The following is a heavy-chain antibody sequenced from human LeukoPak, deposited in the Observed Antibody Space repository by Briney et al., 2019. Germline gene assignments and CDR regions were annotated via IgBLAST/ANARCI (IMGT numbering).Heavy chain of an antibody. CDR3: ARTNGGWWAYYFDY. CDR2: IYYSGST. V-gene: IGHV4-59*12. CDR1: GDSISSYY. J-gene: IGHJ4*02. Sequence: SETLSLTCTVSGDSISSYYWSWIRQPPGKGLEWIGYIYYSGSTNYNPSLKSRVTISLDTSKNQFSLKLSSVTAADTAVYYCARTNGGWWAYYFDYWGQGTLVTVSS. D-gene: IGHD6-19*01.